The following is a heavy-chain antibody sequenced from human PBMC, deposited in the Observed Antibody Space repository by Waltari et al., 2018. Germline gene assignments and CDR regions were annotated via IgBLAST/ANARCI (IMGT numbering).Heavy chain of an antibody. D-gene: IGHD2-21*01. CDR2: PNQGETT. CDR3: ARGQGEGADV. V-gene: IGHV4-34*01. J-gene: IGHJ6*02. CDR1: GGSFTAFY. Sequence: QVQLQQWGAGLLKPSETLSLTCVVTGGSFTAFYWTWVRQPPGKGLEWHWAPNQGETTQYNPSLRSRVTISVYMARNQISLSLNSVTAADTAVYYCARGQGEGADVWAQGTAVTVS.